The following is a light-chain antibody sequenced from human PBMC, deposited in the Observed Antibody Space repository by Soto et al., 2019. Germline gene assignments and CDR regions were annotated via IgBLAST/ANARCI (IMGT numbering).Light chain of an antibody. V-gene: IGLV1-51*01. CDR3: AICDGSLSAGQA. J-gene: IGLJ1*01. Sequence: QSVLTQPPSLSAAPGQKVTISCSRSNSNIGNNSLSWYQQLPRTAPTLLICDSHKRPSVIPDRFSGSNVTGLQTGDEADNSCAICDGSLSAGQAFGTGTKVTVL. CDR2: DSH. CDR1: NSNIGNNS.